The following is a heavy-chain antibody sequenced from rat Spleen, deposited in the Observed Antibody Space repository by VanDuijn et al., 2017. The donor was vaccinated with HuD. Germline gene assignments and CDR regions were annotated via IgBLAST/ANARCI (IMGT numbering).Heavy chain of an antibody. CDR3: ARGKGTYYEDYFDY. Sequence: EVQLQESGPGLVKPSQSLSLTCSVTDYSITSNYWDWIRKFPGNKMEWIGHISYSGSTSYNPSLKSQISITRDTSKNQFFLQLTSVTTEDTATYYCARGKGTYYEDYFDYWGQGVMVTVSS. J-gene: IGHJ2*01. D-gene: IGHD1-9*01. CDR2: ISYSGST. V-gene: IGHV3-1*01. CDR1: DYSITSNY.